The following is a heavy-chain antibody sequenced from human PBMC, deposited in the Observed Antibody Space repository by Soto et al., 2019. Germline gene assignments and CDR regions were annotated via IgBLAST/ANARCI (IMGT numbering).Heavy chain of an antibody. CDR3: ARDNGCREGIYDY. CDR1: GNSISSGYY. J-gene: IGHJ4*02. Sequence: SETLSLTCAVSGNSISSGYYWGWIRQPPGKGLEWIGSIYHSGSTYYNSSLKSRVTISVDTSKNHFSLKLSSVTAADTAVYYCARDNGCREGIYDYWGQGTLVTVSS. V-gene: IGHV4-38-2*02. D-gene: IGHD2-8*01. CDR2: IYHSGST.